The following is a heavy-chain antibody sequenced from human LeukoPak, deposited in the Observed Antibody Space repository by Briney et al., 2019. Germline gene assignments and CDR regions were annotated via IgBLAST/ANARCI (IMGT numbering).Heavy chain of an antibody. D-gene: IGHD1-26*01. Sequence: GGSLRLSCAASGFTFSNYAMSWVRQAPGRGLEWVSAISGDAGSTYYADSVKGRFTISRDNSKNTLYLQMNSLRAEGTAVYYCAKKEGGFDYWGQGALVTVSS. CDR3: AKKEGGFDY. J-gene: IGHJ4*02. CDR1: GFTFSNYA. CDR2: ISGDAGST. V-gene: IGHV3-23*01.